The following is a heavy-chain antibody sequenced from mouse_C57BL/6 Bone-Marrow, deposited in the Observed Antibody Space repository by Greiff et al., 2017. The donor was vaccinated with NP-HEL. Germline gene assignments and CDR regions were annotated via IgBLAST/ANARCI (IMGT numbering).Heavy chain of an antibody. Sequence: EVKLQESGPGLVKPSQSLSLTCSVTGYYITSGYYWNWIRQFPGNQLEWMGYISYDGSNNYHPSLKNRTSITRATSKNQFFLKLKSVTTEDTATDDCSRDDDLYWYFDVWGTGTTVTVSS. CDR2: ISYDGSN. D-gene: IGHD2-3*01. CDR3: SRDDDLYWYFDV. V-gene: IGHV3-6*01. J-gene: IGHJ1*03. CDR1: GYYITSGYY.